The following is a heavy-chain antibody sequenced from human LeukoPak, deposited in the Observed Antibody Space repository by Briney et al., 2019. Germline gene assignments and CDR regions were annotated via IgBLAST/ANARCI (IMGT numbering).Heavy chain of an antibody. J-gene: IGHJ3*02. CDR1: GFTVSSNY. CDR3: AKDWPEIGTNEAFDI. CDR2: IYSGGST. V-gene: IGHV3-53*01. D-gene: IGHD1-7*01. Sequence: GGSLRLSCAASGFTVSSNYMSWVRQAPGKGLEWVSVIYSGGSTYYADSVKGRFTISRDNSKNTLYLQMNSLRAEDTAVYYCAKDWPEIGTNEAFDIWGQGTMVTVSS.